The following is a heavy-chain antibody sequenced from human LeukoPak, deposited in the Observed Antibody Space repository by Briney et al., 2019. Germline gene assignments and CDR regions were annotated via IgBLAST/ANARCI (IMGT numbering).Heavy chain of an antibody. V-gene: IGHV3-48*03. CDR2: ISSSGSTI. D-gene: IGHD6-13*01. CDR1: RFTFRHHA. J-gene: IGHJ4*02. Sequence: GGCLRLSCSASRFTFRHHAMKCDRHAPGKGLEWVSYISSSGSTIYYADSVKGRFTISRDNAKNSLYLQMNSLRAEDTAVYYCARVKGGAAGTVDYWGQGTLVTVSS. CDR3: ARVKGGAAGTVDY.